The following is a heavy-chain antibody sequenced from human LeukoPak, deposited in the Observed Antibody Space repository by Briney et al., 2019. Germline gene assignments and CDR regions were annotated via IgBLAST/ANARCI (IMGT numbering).Heavy chain of an antibody. CDR3: ARGRPRGAVAGKGHYFDY. V-gene: IGHV4-34*01. Sequence: SETLSLTCAVYGGSFSGYYWSWIRQPPGKGLEWIGEINHSGSTNYNPSLKSRVTISVDTSKNQFSLKLSSVTAADTAVYYCARGRPRGAVAGKGHYFDYWGQGTLVTVSS. CDR2: INHSGST. J-gene: IGHJ4*02. CDR1: GGSFSGYY. D-gene: IGHD6-19*01.